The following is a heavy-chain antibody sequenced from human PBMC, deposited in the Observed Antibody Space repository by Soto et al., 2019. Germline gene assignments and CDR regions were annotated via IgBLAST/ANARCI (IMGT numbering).Heavy chain of an antibody. D-gene: IGHD3-10*01. CDR2: IYSGGRT. CDR3: AGGPGGFGEFSLDY. V-gene: IGHV4-4*07. Sequence: QVQLQEWGPGLVKPSETLSLTCTVSGGSITTYYLSCIRQPAGKGLEWIGRIYSGGRTNDNPSLRSRVTVSVDMSKNQFSLKLSSVTVADTSVYYWAGGPGGFGEFSLDYWGQGPLVTVSS. CDR1: GGSITTYY. J-gene: IGHJ4*02.